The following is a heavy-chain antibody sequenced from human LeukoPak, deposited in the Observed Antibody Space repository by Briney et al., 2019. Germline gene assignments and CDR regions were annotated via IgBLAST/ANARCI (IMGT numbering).Heavy chain of an antibody. Sequence: SETLSLTCAVYGGSFSGYYWTWIRQPPGKGLEWIGEINYSGRTNYNPSLKSRVTISVDKSKNQFSLKLSSVTAADTAVYYCARAYTAMDSYWYFDLWGRGTLVTVSS. V-gene: IGHV4-34*01. CDR1: GGSFSGYY. CDR3: ARAYTAMDSYWYFDL. D-gene: IGHD5-18*01. J-gene: IGHJ2*01. CDR2: INYSGRT.